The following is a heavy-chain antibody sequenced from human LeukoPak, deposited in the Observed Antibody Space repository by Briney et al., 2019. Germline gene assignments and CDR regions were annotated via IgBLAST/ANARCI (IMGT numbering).Heavy chain of an antibody. V-gene: IGHV4-39*07. Sequence: KPSETLSLTCTVSGGSISSYYWGWIRQPPGKGLEWIGSIYYSGSTYYNPSLKSRVTISVDTSKNQFSLKLSSVTAADTAVYYCAREVTARTPDNWFDPWGQGTLVTVSS. J-gene: IGHJ5*02. CDR2: IYYSGST. D-gene: IGHD2-21*02. CDR3: AREVTARTPDNWFDP. CDR1: GGSISSYY.